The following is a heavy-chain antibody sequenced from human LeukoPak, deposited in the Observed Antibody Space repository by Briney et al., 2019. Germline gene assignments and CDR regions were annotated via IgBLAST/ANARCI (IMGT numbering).Heavy chain of an antibody. V-gene: IGHV1-8*01. CDR2: MNPNSGNT. D-gene: IGHD2-2*02. Sequence: GASVKVSCKASGYTFTSYDINWVRQATGQGLEWMGWMNPNSGNTGYAQKFQGRVTMTRNTSISTAYMELSSLRSEDTAVYYCALGVPDAIVHNWFDPSGQGTLVTVSS. CDR3: ALGVPDAIVHNWFDP. J-gene: IGHJ5*02. CDR1: GYTFTSYD.